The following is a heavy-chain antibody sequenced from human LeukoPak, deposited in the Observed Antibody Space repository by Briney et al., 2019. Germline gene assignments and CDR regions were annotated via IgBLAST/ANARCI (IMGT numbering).Heavy chain of an antibody. CDR1: GVSINTYY. D-gene: IGHD3-22*01. V-gene: IGHV4-4*07. CDR2: IYISGST. J-gene: IGHJ4*02. CDR3: ASLYYDSGGYSRDY. Sequence: SETLSLTCTVSGVSINTYYWSWIRQPAGKGLEWIGRIYISGSTNYDPSLKSRVTMSLDTSKNQLSLKLSSVTAADTAVYYCASLYYDSGGYSRDYWGQGTLVTVSS.